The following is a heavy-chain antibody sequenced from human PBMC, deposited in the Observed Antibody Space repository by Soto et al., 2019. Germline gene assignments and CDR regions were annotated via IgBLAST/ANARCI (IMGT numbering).Heavy chain of an antibody. CDR3: ATAQEYSSSPNHAPMYYFDY. V-gene: IGHV1-69*02. CDR2: IIPILGIA. Sequence: SVKVSCKASGGTFSSYTISWVRQAPGQGLEWMGRIIPILGIANYAQKFQGRVTITADKSTSTAYMELSSLRSEDTAVYYCATAQEYSSSPNHAPMYYFDYWGQGTLVTVSS. D-gene: IGHD6-6*01. CDR1: GGTFSSYT. J-gene: IGHJ4*02.